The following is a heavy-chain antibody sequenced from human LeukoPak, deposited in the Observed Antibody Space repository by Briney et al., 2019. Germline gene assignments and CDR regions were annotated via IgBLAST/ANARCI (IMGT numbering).Heavy chain of an antibody. D-gene: IGHD2-2*01. J-gene: IGHJ6*03. Sequence: PSETLSLTCTVSGGSISSYYWSWIRQPAGKGLEWIGRIYTSGSTNYNPSLKSRVTMSVDTSKNQFSLKLSSVTAADTAVYYCARQLATVPGYYYYYMDVWGKGTTVTVSS. V-gene: IGHV4-4*07. CDR1: GGSISSYY. CDR2: IYTSGST. CDR3: ARQLATVPGYYYYYMDV.